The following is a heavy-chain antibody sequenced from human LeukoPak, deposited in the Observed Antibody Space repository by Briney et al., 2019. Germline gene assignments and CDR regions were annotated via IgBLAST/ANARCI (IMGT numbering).Heavy chain of an antibody. D-gene: IGHD3-22*01. CDR2: FSGSGGST. J-gene: IGHJ6*03. CDR3: ANYDSSGYYRGERSDYYYYYMDV. V-gene: IGHV3-23*01. CDR1: GFTFSNYA. Sequence: GGSLRLSCAASGFTFSNYAMSWVRQAPGKGLEWVSAFSGSGGSTYYADSVKGRFTISRDNAKNTLYLQMNSLRAEDMAVYYCANYDSSGYYRGERSDYYYYYMDVWGKGTTVTVSS.